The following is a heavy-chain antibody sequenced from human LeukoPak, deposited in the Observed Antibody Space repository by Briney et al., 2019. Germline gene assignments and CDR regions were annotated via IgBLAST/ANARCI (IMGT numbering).Heavy chain of an antibody. D-gene: IGHD5-18*01. CDR1: GFSFSSYA. Sequence: GGSLRLSCAASGFSFSSYAMNWVRQAPGKGLEWVSAISGSGGSTYYADSVKGRFTISRDNSKNTLYLQMNSLRAEDTAVYYCARARSSYGYGDAFDIWGQGTMVTVSS. CDR2: ISGSGGST. V-gene: IGHV3-23*01. CDR3: ARARSSYGYGDAFDI. J-gene: IGHJ3*02.